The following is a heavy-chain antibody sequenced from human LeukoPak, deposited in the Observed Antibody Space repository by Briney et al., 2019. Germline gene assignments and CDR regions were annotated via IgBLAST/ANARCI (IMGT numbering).Heavy chain of an antibody. V-gene: IGHV3-48*03. CDR2: ISSSGSTI. Sequence: GGSLRLSCAASGFTFSSYEMNWVRQAPGKGLEWVSYISSSGSTIYYADSVKGRFTISRDNAKNSLYLQMNSLRAEDTAVYYCARDRLYQLPVYYYGMDVWGQGTTVTVSS. CDR1: GFTFSSYE. D-gene: IGHD2-2*01. CDR3: ARDRLYQLPVYYYGMDV. J-gene: IGHJ6*02.